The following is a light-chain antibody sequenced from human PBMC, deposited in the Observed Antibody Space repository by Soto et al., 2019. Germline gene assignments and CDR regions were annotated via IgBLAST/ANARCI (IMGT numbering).Light chain of an antibody. Sequence: IPMSESPSSLFVSVGVGVSITRRSSQSITIYLNGYQQQPGKASRLLIYGSSTWQTGVPSRFSGSGSMTDVTLTISDLQPEDFATYYCQQTYTAPRTFGQGTKVDIK. CDR2: GSS. J-gene: IGKJ1*01. CDR1: QSITIY. V-gene: IGKV1-39*01. CDR3: QQTYTAPRT.